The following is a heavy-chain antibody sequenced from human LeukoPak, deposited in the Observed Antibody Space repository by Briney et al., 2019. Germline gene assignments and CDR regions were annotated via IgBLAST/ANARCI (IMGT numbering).Heavy chain of an antibody. CDR3: AKDPLWFGESFGFDY. V-gene: IGHV3-30*02. CDR2: IRYYGSNK. J-gene: IGHJ4*02. CDR1: GFTFSSYG. D-gene: IGHD3-10*01. Sequence: GGPLRLSCAASGFTFSSYGMHWVRQAPGKGLEWVAFIRYYGSNKYYADSVKGRFTISRDNSKNTLYLQMNSLRAEDTAVYYCAKDPLWFGESFGFDYWGQGTLVTVSS.